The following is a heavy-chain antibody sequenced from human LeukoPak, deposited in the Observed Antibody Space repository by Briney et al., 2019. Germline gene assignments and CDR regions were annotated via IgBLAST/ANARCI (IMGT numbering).Heavy chain of an antibody. D-gene: IGHD4/OR15-4a*01. CDR3: ARRAGAYSHPYDY. V-gene: IGHV3-21*04. J-gene: IGHJ4*02. Sequence: GGSLRLSCAASGFTFSNYNMNWVRQAPGKGLEWVSFISTSSSYIYYADSVKGRFTISRDNAKNTLYLQMNSLRAEDTAVYYCARRAGAYSHPYDYWGQGTLVTVSS. CDR1: GFTFSNYN. CDR2: ISTSSSYI.